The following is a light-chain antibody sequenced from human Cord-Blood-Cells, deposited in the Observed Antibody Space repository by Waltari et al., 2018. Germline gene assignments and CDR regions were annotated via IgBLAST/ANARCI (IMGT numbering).Light chain of an antibody. Sequence: QSALTQPASVSGSPGQSITISCTGTSSDVGGYNYVSWYQQHPGKAPKLMIYAVSNRPSGVSNRFSGSKSGXTASLTISGLQAEDEADYYCSSYTSSSTLVVFGGGTKLTVL. CDR1: SSDVGGYNY. J-gene: IGLJ2*01. CDR3: SSYTSSSTLVV. CDR2: AVS. V-gene: IGLV2-14*01.